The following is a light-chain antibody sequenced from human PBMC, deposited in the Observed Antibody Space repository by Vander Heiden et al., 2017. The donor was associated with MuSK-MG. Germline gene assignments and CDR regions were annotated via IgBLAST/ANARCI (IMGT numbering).Light chain of an antibody. J-gene: IGKJ3*01. CDR2: ATS. CDR1: QSVSNSY. CDR3: QRYGSSPLFT. V-gene: IGKV3-20*01. Sequence: EFVLTQSPGTLSLSPGERATLSCRASQSVSNSYLAWYQQKPGQAPRLLIYATSSRATGIPDRFVGSGSGTDFTLTITRLEPEDFAVYYCQRYGSSPLFTFGPGTKVDIK.